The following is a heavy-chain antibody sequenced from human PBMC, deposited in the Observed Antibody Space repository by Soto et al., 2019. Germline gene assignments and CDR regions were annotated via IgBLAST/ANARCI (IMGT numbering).Heavy chain of an antibody. CDR2: INHSRST. V-gene: IGHV4-34*01. J-gene: IGHJ6*02. D-gene: IGHD5-18*01. Sequence: SETLSLPCAVYGGSFSGYYWSWIRQPPGKGLEWIGEINHSRSTNYNPSLKSRVTISVDTSKNQFSLKLSSVTAADTAVYYCARDSGYSYGYRSRHYGMDVWGQGTTVTVSS. CDR3: ARDSGYSYGYRSRHYGMDV. CDR1: GGSFSGYY.